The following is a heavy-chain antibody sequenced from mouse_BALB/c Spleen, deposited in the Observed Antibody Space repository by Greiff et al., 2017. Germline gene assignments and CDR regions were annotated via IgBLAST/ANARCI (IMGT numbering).Heavy chain of an antibody. J-gene: IGHJ1*01. D-gene: IGHD1-1*01. CDR2: INPYNDGT. CDR3: ARGGLLLRLWYFDV. Sequence: VQLKESGPELVKPGASVKMSCKASGYTFTSYVMHWVKQKPGQGLEWIGYINPYNDGTKYNEKFKGQATLTSDKSSSTDYMELSSLTSEDSAVYYCARGGLLLRLWYFDVWGAGTTVTVSS. CDR1: GYTFTSYV. V-gene: IGHV1-14*01.